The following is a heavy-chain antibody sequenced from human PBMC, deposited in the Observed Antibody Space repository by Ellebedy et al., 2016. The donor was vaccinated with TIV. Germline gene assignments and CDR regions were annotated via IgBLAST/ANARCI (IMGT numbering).Heavy chain of an antibody. V-gene: IGHV3-23*01. CDR2: ISTSGGTT. CDR1: GFTFSTSM. D-gene: IGHD1-1*01. J-gene: IGHJ4*02. Sequence: GESLKISCAASGFTFSTSMMSWVRQAPGKGLEWVSTISTSGGTTHYPDSVKGRFTISRDNSKNTLCLQMNSLRADDTDLYYCARDANDAFDYWGQGTLVTVSS. CDR3: ARDANDAFDY.